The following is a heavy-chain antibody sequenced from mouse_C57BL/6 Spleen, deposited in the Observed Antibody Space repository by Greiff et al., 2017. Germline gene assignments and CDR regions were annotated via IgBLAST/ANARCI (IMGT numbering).Heavy chain of an antibody. CDR2: IDPETGGT. Sequence: VQLQQSGAELVRPGASVTLSCKASGYTFTDYEMHWVKQTPVHGLEWIGAIDPETGGTAYNQKFKGKAILTADKSSSTAYMELRSLTSEDSAVYYCTRGGITTVVALYWYFDVWGTGTTVTVSS. J-gene: IGHJ1*03. V-gene: IGHV1-15*01. CDR1: GYTFTDYE. D-gene: IGHD1-1*01. CDR3: TRGGITTVVALYWYFDV.